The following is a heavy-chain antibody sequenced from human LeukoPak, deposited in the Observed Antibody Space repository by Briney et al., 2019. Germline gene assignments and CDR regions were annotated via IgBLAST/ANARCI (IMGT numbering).Heavy chain of an antibody. V-gene: IGHV3-7*04. Sequence: PGGSLRLSCAASGFTVSSNYMSWVRQAPGKGLEWVANIKQDGSEKYYVDSVKGRFTISRDNAKNSLYLQMNSLRAEDTAVYYCARENYGDYGGAWFDPWGQGTLVTVSS. J-gene: IGHJ5*02. CDR2: IKQDGSEK. D-gene: IGHD4-17*01. CDR3: ARENYGDYGGAWFDP. CDR1: GFTVSSNY.